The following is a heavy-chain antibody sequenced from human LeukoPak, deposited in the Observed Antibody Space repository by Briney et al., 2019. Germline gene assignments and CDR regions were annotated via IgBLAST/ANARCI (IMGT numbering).Heavy chain of an antibody. Sequence: GESLKISCKGSGYSFSSYWIGWVRQMPGKGLEWMGIVYPGDSDTRDSPSFQGQVTISVDQSISTAYLQWSSLKASDTAMYYCARLGFGSGSTAAADRFDYWGQGTLVTVSS. CDR2: VYPGDSDT. V-gene: IGHV5-51*01. CDR1: GYSFSSYW. CDR3: ARLGFGSGSTAAADRFDY. J-gene: IGHJ4*02. D-gene: IGHD3-10*01.